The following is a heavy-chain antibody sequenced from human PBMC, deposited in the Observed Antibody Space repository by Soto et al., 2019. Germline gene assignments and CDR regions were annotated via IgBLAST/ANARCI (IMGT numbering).Heavy chain of an antibody. CDR3: AREVGDY. Sequence: PSETLSLTCAVSGGSISSGGYSWSWIRQPPGKGLEWIGYIYHSGSTYYNPSLKSRVTISVDRSKNQFSLKLSSVTAADTAVYYCAREVGDYWGQGTLVTAPQ. CDR2: IYHSGST. J-gene: IGHJ4*02. V-gene: IGHV4-30-2*01. CDR1: GGSISSGGYS.